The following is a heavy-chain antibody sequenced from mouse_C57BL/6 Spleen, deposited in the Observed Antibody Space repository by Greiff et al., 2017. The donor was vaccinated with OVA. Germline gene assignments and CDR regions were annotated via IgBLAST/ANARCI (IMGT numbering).Heavy chain of an antibody. CDR2: INPNNGGT. J-gene: IGHJ1*03. CDR3: ALYYCGSSGYFDV. V-gene: IGHV1-18*01. Sequence: VQLQQSGPELVKPGASVKIPCKASGYTFTDYNMDWVKQSHGKSLEWIGDINPNNGGTIYNQKFKGKATLTVDKSSSTAYMELRSLTSEDTAVYYCALYYCGSSGYFDVWGTGTTVTVSS. CDR1: GYTFTDYN. D-gene: IGHD1-1*01.